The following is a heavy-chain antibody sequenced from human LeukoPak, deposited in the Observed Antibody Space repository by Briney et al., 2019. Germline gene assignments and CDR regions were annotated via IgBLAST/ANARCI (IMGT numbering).Heavy chain of an antibody. CDR3: ARDRQYYYDSSGSYASAFDI. CDR2: INPSGGST. J-gene: IGHJ3*02. CDR1: GYTFTSYY. Sequence: ASVKVSCKASGYTFTSYYMHWVRQAPGQGLEWMGIINPSGGSTGYAQKFQGRVTMTRDTSTSTVYMKLSSLRSEDTAVYYCARDRQYYYDSSGSYASAFDIWGQGTMVTVSS. D-gene: IGHD3-22*01. V-gene: IGHV1-46*01.